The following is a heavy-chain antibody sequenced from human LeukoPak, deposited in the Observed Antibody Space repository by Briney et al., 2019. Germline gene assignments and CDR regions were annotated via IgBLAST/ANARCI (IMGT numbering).Heavy chain of an antibody. CDR3: ARVGRNWPFSY. CDR1: GFTFSDYY. CDR2: ISSSSSDT. J-gene: IGHJ4*02. V-gene: IGHV3-11*06. D-gene: IGHD1-1*01. Sequence: PGGSLRLSCAASGFTFSDYYMSWIRQAPGKGLEWVSYISSSSSDTNHADSVKGRFTISRDNAKKSLYLQMNSLAAEDTAVYYCARVGRNWPFSYWGQGILVTASS.